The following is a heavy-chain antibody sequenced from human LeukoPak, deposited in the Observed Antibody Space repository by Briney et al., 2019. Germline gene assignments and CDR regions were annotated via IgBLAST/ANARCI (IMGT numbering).Heavy chain of an antibody. CDR3: ARVEEQLDNFDY. Sequence: ASVKVSCQASGYTFTSYDINWVRQATGQGLEWMGWMNPNSGNTGYAQKFQGRVTMTRNTPISTAYMELSSLRSEDTAVYYCARVEEQLDNFDYWGQGTLVTVSS. CDR2: MNPNSGNT. J-gene: IGHJ4*02. D-gene: IGHD6-13*01. V-gene: IGHV1-8*01. CDR1: GYTFTSYD.